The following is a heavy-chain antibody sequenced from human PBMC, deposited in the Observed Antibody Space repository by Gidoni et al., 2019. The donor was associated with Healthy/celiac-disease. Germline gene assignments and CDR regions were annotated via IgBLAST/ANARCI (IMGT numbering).Heavy chain of an antibody. CDR3: ARDNYGSGSYYILGNWFDP. CDR2: IWYDGSNK. D-gene: IGHD3-10*01. Sequence: QVQLVESGGGVVQPGRSLRLSCAASGFTFSSYGMHWVRQAPGKGLEWVAVIWYDGSNKYYADSLKGRFTISRDNSKNTLYLQMNSLRAEDTAVYYCARDNYGSGSYYILGNWFDPWGQGTLVTVSS. CDR1: GFTFSSYG. V-gene: IGHV3-33*01. J-gene: IGHJ5*02.